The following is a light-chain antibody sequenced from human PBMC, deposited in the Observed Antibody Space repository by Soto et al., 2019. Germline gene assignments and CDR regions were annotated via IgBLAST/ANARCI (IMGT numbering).Light chain of an antibody. Sequence: QSVLTQPRSVSGSPGQSVTISCTGTSSDVGGYNYVSWYQQHPGEAPKLMIYDVTKRPSGVPDRFSGSKSGNTASLTISGLQAYDEADYYCCSYAGSSYVFGTGTKVTVL. CDR3: CSYAGSSYV. CDR1: SSDVGGYNY. V-gene: IGLV2-11*01. J-gene: IGLJ1*01. CDR2: DVT.